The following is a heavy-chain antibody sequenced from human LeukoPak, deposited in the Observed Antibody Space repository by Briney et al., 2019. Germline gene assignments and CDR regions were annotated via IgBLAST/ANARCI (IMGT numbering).Heavy chain of an antibody. V-gene: IGHV4-59*08. CDR3: ARVNYGSGSFYSWFDP. CDR1: GVSISTYY. D-gene: IGHD3-10*01. CDR2: ISYSGST. Sequence: TSETLSLTCTVSGVSISTYYWTWIRQPPGKGLEWIGYISYSGSTNCNPSLKSRVTISVDTSKNQFSLRLSSVTAADTAVYYCARVNYGSGSFYSWFDPWGQGTLVSVSS. J-gene: IGHJ5*02.